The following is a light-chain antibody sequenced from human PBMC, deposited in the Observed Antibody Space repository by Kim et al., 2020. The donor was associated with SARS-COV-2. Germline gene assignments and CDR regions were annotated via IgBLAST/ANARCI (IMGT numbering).Light chain of an antibody. CDR1: SSDVGGYNY. V-gene: IGLV2-14*03. CDR3: SSYTSSSTLV. J-gene: IGLJ2*01. CDR2: DVS. Sequence: GPSITISCTGTSSDVGGYNYVSWYQQHPGKAPKLMIYDVSNRPSGVSNRFSGSKSGNTASLTISGLQAEDEADYCCSSYTSSSTLVFGGGTQLTVL.